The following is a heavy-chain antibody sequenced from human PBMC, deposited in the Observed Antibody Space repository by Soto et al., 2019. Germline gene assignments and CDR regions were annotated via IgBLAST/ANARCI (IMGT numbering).Heavy chain of an antibody. Sequence: QVQLQESGPGLVKPSQTLSLTCNVSGGSVSFGDYYWSWIRQPPGKGLEWIGYIFYSGSTSYNPSLKSRVILLQDTSKNQFSPKLTSVTAADTAVYYCARDQGLSTSFRYWGQGTLVTVFS. J-gene: IGHJ4*02. CDR3: ARDQGLSTSFRY. CDR1: GGSVSFGDYY. CDR2: IFYSGST. V-gene: IGHV4-30-4*01. D-gene: IGHD2-2*01.